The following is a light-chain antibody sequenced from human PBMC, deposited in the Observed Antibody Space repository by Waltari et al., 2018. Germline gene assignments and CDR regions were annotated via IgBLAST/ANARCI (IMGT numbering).Light chain of an antibody. J-gene: IGKJ1*01. V-gene: IGKV3-11*01. CDR1: QSVSSY. Sequence: EIVLTQSPATLSLSPGERATLACRASQSVSSYLAWYQQKPGQAPRLLIYDASNRATGIPARFSGSGSGTDFTLTISSLEPEDFAVYYCQHQRTFGQGP. CDR3: QHQRT. CDR2: DAS.